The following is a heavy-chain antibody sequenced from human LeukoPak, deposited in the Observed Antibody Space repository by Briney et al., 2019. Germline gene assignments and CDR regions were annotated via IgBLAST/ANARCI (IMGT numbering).Heavy chain of an antibody. J-gene: IGHJ1*01. CDR2: ISSSSRHI. CDR3: VRDFSTVTTAYLHH. D-gene: IGHD4-17*01. Sequence: GGSLRLSCAASGFTFSSYSMNWLCPAPGKGLEWVSSISSSSRHIYYADSVKGRFTIFRDDAKNSLFLQMDSLRVEDTVMYYCVRDFSTVTTAYLHHWGQGTLLTVSS. V-gene: IGHV3-21*04. CDR1: GFTFSSYS.